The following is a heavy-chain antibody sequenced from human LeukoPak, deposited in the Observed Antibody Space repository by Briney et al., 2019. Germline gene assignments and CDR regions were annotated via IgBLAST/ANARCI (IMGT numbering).Heavy chain of an antibody. J-gene: IGHJ4*02. CDR3: AKDGTNLYSSGWAADY. V-gene: IGHV3-30*18. D-gene: IGHD6-19*01. Sequence: PGRSLRLSCAASGFTFSSYGMHWVRQTPGKGLGWVAVISYDGSNKYYADSVKGRFTISRDNSKNTLYLQMNSLRAEDTAVYYCAKDGTNLYSSGWAADYWGQGTLVTVSS. CDR1: GFTFSSYG. CDR2: ISYDGSNK.